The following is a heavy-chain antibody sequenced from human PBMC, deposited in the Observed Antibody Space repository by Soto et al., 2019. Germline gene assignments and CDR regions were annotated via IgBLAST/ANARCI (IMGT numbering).Heavy chain of an antibody. V-gene: IGHV1-3*01. CDR3: ARDLGGWPDY. D-gene: IGHD2-15*01. J-gene: IGHJ4*02. CDR1: GYTFTSYA. CDR2: INAGNGNT. Sequence: ASVKVSCKASGYTFTSYAMHWVRQAPGQRPEWMGWINAGNGNTKYSQKFEGRVTITSDTSASTAYMELSSLRSEDTDVYYCARDLGGWPDYWGQGTLVTVSS.